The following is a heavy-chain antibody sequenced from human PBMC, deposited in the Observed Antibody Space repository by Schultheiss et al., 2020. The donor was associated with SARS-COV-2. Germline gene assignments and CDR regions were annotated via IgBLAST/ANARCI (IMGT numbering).Heavy chain of an antibody. CDR2: IYPGDSDT. V-gene: IGHV5-51*01. Sequence: GESLKISCKGSGYSFINYWIGWVRQMPGKGLEWMGIIYPGDSDTRYSPSFQGQVTISADKSISTAYLQLSSLKASDTAIYYCAVHVDTAMVTGWFDPWGQGTLVTVSS. CDR1: GYSFINYW. D-gene: IGHD5-18*01. J-gene: IGHJ5*02. CDR3: AVHVDTAMVTGWFDP.